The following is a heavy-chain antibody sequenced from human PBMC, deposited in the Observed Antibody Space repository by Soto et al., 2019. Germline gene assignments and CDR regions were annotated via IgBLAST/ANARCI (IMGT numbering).Heavy chain of an antibody. D-gene: IGHD2-2*01. CDR1: GYSLTNYW. V-gene: IGHV5-51*01. CDR3: ARHDVCRTTICNNWFDP. J-gene: IGHJ5*02. Sequence: QKNSNKGSGYSLTNYWIGWVRQMHGEGLEWMGSIYPGYSDTRYSPPFPGQVIISVDKSINTAYLQWSSLKASDTAMYYCARHDVCRTTICNNWFDPWGQGTLVSVSS. CDR2: IYPGYSDT.